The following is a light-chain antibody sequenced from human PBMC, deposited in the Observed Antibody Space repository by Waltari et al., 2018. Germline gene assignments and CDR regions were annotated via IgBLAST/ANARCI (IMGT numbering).Light chain of an antibody. V-gene: IGKV3-15*01. Sequence: EIVMTQSPATLSVSPGERATVSCRASQSVSSNLAWYQQKPGQAPRLLIYDASTRATGVPARFSGSGSGTEFTLTISSLQSEDFASYYCQQYNNWPQTFGQGTKVEIK. J-gene: IGKJ1*01. CDR3: QQYNNWPQT. CDR1: QSVSSN. CDR2: DAS.